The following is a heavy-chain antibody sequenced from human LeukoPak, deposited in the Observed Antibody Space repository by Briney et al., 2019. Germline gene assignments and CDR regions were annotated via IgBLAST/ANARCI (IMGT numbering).Heavy chain of an antibody. CDR1: GYTFTSYY. J-gene: IGHJ4*02. D-gene: IGHD2-21*02. CDR2: INPSGGST. V-gene: IGHV1-46*01. Sequence: ASVKVSCKASGYTFTSYYMHWVRQAPGQGLEWMGIINPSGGSTNYAQKFQGRVTITADISTGTAYMELNSLRSEDTAVYYCAILSDGAYCGGDCFYLDYWGQGTLVTVSS. CDR3: AILSDGAYCGGDCFYLDY.